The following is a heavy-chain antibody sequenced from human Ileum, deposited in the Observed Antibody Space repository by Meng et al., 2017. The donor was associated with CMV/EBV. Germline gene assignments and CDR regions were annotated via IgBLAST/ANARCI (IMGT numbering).Heavy chain of an antibody. CDR2: INPDGSGK. D-gene: IGHD2-2*01. V-gene: IGHV3-7*01. Sequence: GESLKISCAASGFTFSNYCMTWVRQAPGKGLEWVAIINPDGSGKYYVGSLKGRFTISRDNAKNSLYLQMNSLRAEDTAVYYCARWDYYSSTHFFDYWGQGTLVTVSS. CDR3: ARWDYYSSTHFFDY. J-gene: IGHJ4*02. CDR1: GFTFSNYC.